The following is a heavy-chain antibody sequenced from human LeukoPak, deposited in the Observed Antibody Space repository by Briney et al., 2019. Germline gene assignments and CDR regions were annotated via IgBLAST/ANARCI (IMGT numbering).Heavy chain of an antibody. Sequence: SETLSLTCTVSGGSISSSSYYWGWIRQPPGKGLEWLGSIYYSGSTYYNPSLKSRVTISVDTSKNQFSLKLSSVTAADTAVYYCARGSGSYLFQNYYYMDVWGKGTAVTVSS. V-gene: IGHV4-39*07. CDR3: ARGSGSYLFQNYYYMDV. CDR1: GGSISSSSYY. CDR2: IYYSGST. D-gene: IGHD1-26*01. J-gene: IGHJ6*03.